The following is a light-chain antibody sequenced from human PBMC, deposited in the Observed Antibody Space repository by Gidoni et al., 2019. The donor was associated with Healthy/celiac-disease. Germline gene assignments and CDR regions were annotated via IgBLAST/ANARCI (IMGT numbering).Light chain of an antibody. CDR3: QQSYSTPFT. Sequence: DIQMTQSPSSLSASVGDRVTIPCRASQSISSYLNWYQQKPGKAPKLLIYAASSLQSGVPSRFSGSGSGTDFTLTISSLQPEDFATYYCQQSYSTPFTFGHGTKVDIK. CDR1: QSISSY. J-gene: IGKJ3*01. CDR2: AAS. V-gene: IGKV1-39*01.